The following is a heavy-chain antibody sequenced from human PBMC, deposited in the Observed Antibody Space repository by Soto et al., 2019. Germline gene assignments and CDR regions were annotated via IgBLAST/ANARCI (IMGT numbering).Heavy chain of an antibody. CDR2: ISGSGGST. V-gene: IGHV3-23*01. CDR1: GLTFSSYA. D-gene: IGHD3-10*01. CDR3: AKNPTHMVRGLMDV. J-gene: IGHJ6*03. Sequence: EVQLLESGGGLVQPGGSLRLSCAASGLTFSSYAMSWVRQAPGKGLEWVSAISGSGGSTYYADSVKGRFTISRDNSKNTLYLQMNSLRAEDTAVYYCAKNPTHMVRGLMDVWGKGTTVTVSS.